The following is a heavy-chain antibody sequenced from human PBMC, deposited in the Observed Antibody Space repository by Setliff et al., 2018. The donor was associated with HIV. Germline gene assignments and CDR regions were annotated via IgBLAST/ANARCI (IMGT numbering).Heavy chain of an antibody. V-gene: IGHV4-39*07. J-gene: IGHJ6*03. Sequence: SETLSLTCTVSGGSISDTKYYWGWIRQPPGKGLEWIGNILYGGTTFYNPSLRSRVSISIDTTKNQFSLKLNAVTAAATAVYDCAREGYGDKRERYFYYMDVWGKGTTVTVSS. CDR3: AREGYGDKRERYFYYMDV. CDR2: ILYGGTT. D-gene: IGHD4-17*01. CDR1: GGSISDTKYY.